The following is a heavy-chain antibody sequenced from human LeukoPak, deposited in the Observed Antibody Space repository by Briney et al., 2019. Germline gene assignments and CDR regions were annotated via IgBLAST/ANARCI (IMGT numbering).Heavy chain of an antibody. V-gene: IGHV1-2*06. D-gene: IGHD3-10*01. J-gene: IGHJ4*02. CDR2: INPNSGGT. CDR3: ATGGVRDYYGSGSYYNGGY. Sequence: GASVKVSCKASGYTFTGCYMHWVRQAPGQGLEWMGRINPNSGGTNYAQKFQGRVTMTRDTSISTAYMELSRLRSDDTAVYYCATGGVRDYYGSGSYYNGGYWGQGTLVTVSS. CDR1: GYTFTGCY.